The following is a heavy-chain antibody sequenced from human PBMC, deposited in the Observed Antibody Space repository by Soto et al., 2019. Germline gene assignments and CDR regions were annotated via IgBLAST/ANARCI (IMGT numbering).Heavy chain of an antibody. D-gene: IGHD2-2*02. V-gene: IGHV1-69*13. CDR3: ARVSGYCSSTSCYNYYYCGMDV. CDR2: IIPIFGTA. J-gene: IGHJ6*02. CDR1: GGTFSSYA. Sequence: ASVKVSCKASGGTFSSYAISWVRQAPGQGLEWMGGIIPIFGTANYAQKFQGRVTITADESTSTAYMELSSLRSEDTAVYYCARVSGYCSSTSCYNYYYCGMDVWGQGTTVTVS.